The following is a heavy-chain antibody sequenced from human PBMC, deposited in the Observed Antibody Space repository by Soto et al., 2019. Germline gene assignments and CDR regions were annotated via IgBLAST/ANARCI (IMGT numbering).Heavy chain of an antibody. CDR3: ARTGYYYDSSGYLDY. D-gene: IGHD3-22*01. CDR2: IYYSGST. V-gene: IGHV4-59*08. Sequence: SETLSLTCTVSGGSISSYYWSWIRQPPGKGLEWIGYIYYSGSTNYNPSLKSRVTISVDTSKNQFSLKLSSVTAADTAVYYCARTGYYYDSSGYLDYWGQGTLVTVS. J-gene: IGHJ4*02. CDR1: GGSISSYY.